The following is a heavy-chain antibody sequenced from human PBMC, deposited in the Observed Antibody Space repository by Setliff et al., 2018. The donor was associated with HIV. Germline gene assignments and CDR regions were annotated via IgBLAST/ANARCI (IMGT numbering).Heavy chain of an antibody. CDR2: IYSGTT. D-gene: IGHD4-17*01. Sequence: SETLSLTCTVSGGSIYTRTHFWGWIRQPPGKGLEWIASIYSGTTHYNPSLKSRVTMSVDTSKNQFSLKLSSVTAVDTAVYYCAKKGNGDYHFDYWGQGTLVTVSS. CDR1: GGSIYTRTHF. V-gene: IGHV4-39*07. J-gene: IGHJ4*02. CDR3: AKKGNGDYHFDY.